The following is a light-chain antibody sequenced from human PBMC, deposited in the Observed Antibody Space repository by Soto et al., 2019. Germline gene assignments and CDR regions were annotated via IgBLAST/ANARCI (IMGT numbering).Light chain of an antibody. CDR1: QSISSW. CDR3: QQAGRCPLT. Sequence: DIQMTQSPSSVSASIGDRVTITCRASQSISSWLAWYQQKPGKAPKLLIYAASNLQSGVPSRFRGHESMTDFTLAISGLQPEDVATYYCQQAGRCPLTFGGWTKVQS. CDR2: AAS. J-gene: IGKJ4*01. V-gene: IGKV1D-12*01.